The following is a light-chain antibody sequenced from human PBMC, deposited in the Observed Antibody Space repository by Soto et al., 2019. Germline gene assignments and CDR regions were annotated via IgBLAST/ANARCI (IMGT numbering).Light chain of an antibody. CDR1: HSVGNY. J-gene: IGKJ4*01. CDR2: DAS. CDR3: QQRSNWPLT. Sequence: EVVLTQSPATLSLSPGERATLSCRASHSVGNYLAWYQQKPGQAPRLLIYDASNRPTDIPARFSGSGSGTDFALTISSLESEDFAVYYCQQRSNWPLTFGGGTKVEIK. V-gene: IGKV3-11*01.